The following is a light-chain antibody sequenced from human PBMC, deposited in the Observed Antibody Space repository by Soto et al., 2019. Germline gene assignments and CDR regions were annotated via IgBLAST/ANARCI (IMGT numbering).Light chain of an antibody. CDR1: SSNIGSNT. CDR3: AAWDDSLSGVV. J-gene: IGLJ2*01. Sequence: QSVLTQPPSASGTPGQRVTISCSGSSSNIGSNTVTWYQQLPGTAPTLLIYSNNQRPSGVPDRFSGSKSGTSASLAISGLQSEDGADYYCAAWDDSLSGVVFGGGTKLTVL. CDR2: SNN. V-gene: IGLV1-44*01.